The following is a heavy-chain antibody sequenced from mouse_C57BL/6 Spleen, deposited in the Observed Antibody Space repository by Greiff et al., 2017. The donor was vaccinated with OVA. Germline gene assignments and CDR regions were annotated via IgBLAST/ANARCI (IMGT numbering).Heavy chain of an antibody. Sequence: VQLQQPGAELVRPGSSVKLSCKASGYTFTSYWMDWVKQRPGQGLEWIGNIYPSDSGTHYNQKFKDKATLTVDKSSSTAYMQLSSLTSEDSAVYYCARRNYGNYDYWGQGTTLTVSS. CDR3: ARRNYGNYDY. J-gene: IGHJ2*01. V-gene: IGHV1-61*01. CDR2: IYPSDSGT. D-gene: IGHD2-1*01. CDR1: GYTFTSYW.